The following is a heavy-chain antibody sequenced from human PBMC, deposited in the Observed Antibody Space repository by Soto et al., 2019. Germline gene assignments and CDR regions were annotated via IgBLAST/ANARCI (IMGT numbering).Heavy chain of an antibody. J-gene: IGHJ4*02. CDR3: AKVSSSWYAGFFDL. CDR1: GFTVSSNY. Sequence: GGFLTLSCPASGFTVSSNYMSWVRQAPGKGLEWVSVIYSGGSTYYADSVKGRFTISRDNSMNTLYLQMNTLRAEDTAIYYCAKVSSSWYAGFFDLWGQGTLVNVSS. D-gene: IGHD6-13*01. V-gene: IGHV3-53*01. CDR2: IYSGGST.